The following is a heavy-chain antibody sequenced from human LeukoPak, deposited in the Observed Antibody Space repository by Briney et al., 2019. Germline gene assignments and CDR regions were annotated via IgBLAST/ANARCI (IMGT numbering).Heavy chain of an antibody. Sequence: GGSLRLSCAASGFTFSSYGMHWVRQPPGKGLEWVAVIWYDGSNKYYADSVKGRFTISRDNSKNTLYLQMNSLRAEDTAVYYCARESAVAGIFDYWGQGTLVTVSS. CDR2: IWYDGSNK. CDR3: ARESAVAGIFDY. V-gene: IGHV3-33*01. CDR1: GFTFSSYG. D-gene: IGHD6-19*01. J-gene: IGHJ4*02.